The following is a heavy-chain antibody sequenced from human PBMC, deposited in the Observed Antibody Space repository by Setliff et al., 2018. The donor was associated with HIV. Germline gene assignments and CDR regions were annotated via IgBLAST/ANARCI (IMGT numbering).Heavy chain of an antibody. V-gene: IGHV4-34*01. D-gene: IGHD7-27*01. J-gene: IGHJ3*02. CDR3: TRKKTGQFGAFNT. CDR2: VNHNGGT. CDR1: GDSFSGSY. Sequence: PSQTLSLTCAVYGDSFSGSYWSWIRQSPGTGLEWIGEVNHNGGTNYNPSLKSRVVVSVDRSKNQFSLKLISVTAADTAVYYCTRKKTGQFGAFNTWGRGTLVTVSS.